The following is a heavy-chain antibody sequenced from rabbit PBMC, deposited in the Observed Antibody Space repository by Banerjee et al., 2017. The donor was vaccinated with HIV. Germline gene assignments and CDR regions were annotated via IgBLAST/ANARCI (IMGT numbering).Heavy chain of an antibody. D-gene: IGHD4-1*01. Sequence: QEQLEESGGDLVKPEGSLTLTCTASGFTLTNYWMCWVRQAPGKGLEWIACINTSSGDTVYATWAKGRFTISKASWTTVTLQMTSLTAADTASYFCARDLAGVIGWNFNLWGQGTLVTVS. CDR2: INTSSGDT. J-gene: IGHJ4*01. CDR1: GFTLTNYW. CDR3: ARDLAGVIGWNFNL. V-gene: IGHV1S45*01.